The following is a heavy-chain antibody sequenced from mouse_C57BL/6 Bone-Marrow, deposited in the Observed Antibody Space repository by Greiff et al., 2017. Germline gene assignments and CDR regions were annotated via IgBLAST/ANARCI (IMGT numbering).Heavy chain of an antibody. CDR2: INPYHGGT. CDR3: SRSPFSYYFDY. CDR1: GYTFTDYY. Sequence: VQLQQPGPVLVKPGASVKMSCKASGYTFTDYYMNWVKQSHGKSLEWIGVINPYHGGTSYNQKFKGKATLTVDKSSITAYLELNSLTSEDSAVYYCSRSPFSYYFDYWGQSASLAVSA. J-gene: IGHJ2*03. V-gene: IGHV1-19*01.